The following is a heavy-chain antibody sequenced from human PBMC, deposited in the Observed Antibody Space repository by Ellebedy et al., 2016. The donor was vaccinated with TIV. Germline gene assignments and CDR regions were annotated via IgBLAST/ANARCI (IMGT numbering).Heavy chain of an antibody. D-gene: IGHD3-10*01. Sequence: GGSLRLSCAASGFTVSSNYMSWVRQAPGRGLEWVSTIYSSGGTYYAGSVKGRFTISRDNSKNTLYLQMNSLRAEDTAVYYCAKRGFFDCWGQGALVTVSS. CDR1: GFTVSSNY. CDR3: AKRGFFDC. J-gene: IGHJ4*02. V-gene: IGHV3-53*01. CDR2: IYSSGGT.